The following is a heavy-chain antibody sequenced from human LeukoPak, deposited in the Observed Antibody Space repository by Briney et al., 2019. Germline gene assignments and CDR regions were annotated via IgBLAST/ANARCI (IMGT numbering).Heavy chain of an antibody. Sequence: ASVKVSCRASGYTFTSYTMHWVRQAPGQRLEWMGWINAGNGNTKYSQKFQGRVTITRDTSASTAYMELSSLRSEDTAVYYCARGTYSSSLIDYWGQGTLVTVSS. CDR1: GYTFTSYT. CDR3: ARGTYSSSLIDY. D-gene: IGHD6-6*01. J-gene: IGHJ4*02. V-gene: IGHV1-3*01. CDR2: INAGNGNT.